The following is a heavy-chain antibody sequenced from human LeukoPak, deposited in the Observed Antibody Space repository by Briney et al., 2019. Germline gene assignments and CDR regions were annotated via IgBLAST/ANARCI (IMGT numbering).Heavy chain of an antibody. CDR1: GFTFSPFA. CDR3: ARDQGSGWYSMGY. J-gene: IGHJ4*02. V-gene: IGHV3-30-3*01. CDR2: ISYDGSTK. D-gene: IGHD6-19*01. Sequence: GGSLRLSCAASGFTFSPFAMHWVRQAPGKGLEWVAVISYDGSTKYHADSVKGRFTISRDNSKNTLYLQMHSLRAEDTALYYCARDQGSGWYSMGYWGQGTLVTVSS.